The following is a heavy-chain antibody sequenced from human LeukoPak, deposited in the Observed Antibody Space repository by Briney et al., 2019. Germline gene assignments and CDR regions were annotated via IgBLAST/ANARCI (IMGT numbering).Heavy chain of an antibody. CDR3: ARGEESYYDSSGYGAFDI. Sequence: SETLSLTCTVSGGSISSSSYYWGWIRQPPGKGLEWIGSIYTSGSTNYNPSLKSRVTISVDTSKNQFSLKLSSVTAADTAVYYCARGEESYYDSSGYGAFDIWGQGTMVTVSS. CDR2: IYTSGST. CDR1: GGSISSSSYY. J-gene: IGHJ3*02. D-gene: IGHD3-22*01. V-gene: IGHV4-39*07.